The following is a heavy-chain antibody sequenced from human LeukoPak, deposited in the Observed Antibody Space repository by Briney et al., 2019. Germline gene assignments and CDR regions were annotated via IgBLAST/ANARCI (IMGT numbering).Heavy chain of an antibody. V-gene: IGHV1-2*06. D-gene: IGHD6-13*01. CDR3: AREFRRIAAAGDQIDY. CDR1: GYTFTGYY. Sequence: ASVKVSCKASGYTFTGYYMHWVRQAPGQGLEWMGRINPNSGGTNYAQKFQGRVTMTRDTSISTAYMELSRLRSDDTAVYYCAREFRRIAAAGDQIDYWGQGTLVTVSS. J-gene: IGHJ4*02. CDR2: INPNSGGT.